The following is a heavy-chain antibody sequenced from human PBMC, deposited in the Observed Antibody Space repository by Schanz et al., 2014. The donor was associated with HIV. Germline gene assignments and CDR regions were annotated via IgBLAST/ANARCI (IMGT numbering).Heavy chain of an antibody. D-gene: IGHD1-20*01. CDR2: ISGSGGHT. Sequence: EVQLLESGGGLVQPGGSLRLSCAASRFTFSSYAMSWVRQAPGKGLEWVSLISGSGGHTYYADSVKGRFTISRDNSKNTLYLHMNNLRAEDTAVYYCAKSLPIETATITYFDYWGQGTLVTVSS. CDR3: AKSLPIETATITYFDY. J-gene: IGHJ4*02. CDR1: RFTFSSYA. V-gene: IGHV3-23*01.